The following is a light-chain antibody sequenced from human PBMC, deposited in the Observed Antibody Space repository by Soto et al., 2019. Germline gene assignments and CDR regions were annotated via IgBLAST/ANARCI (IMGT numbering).Light chain of an antibody. V-gene: IGLV2-8*01. CDR2: EVN. J-gene: IGLJ2*01. Sequence: QSALTQPASVSGSPGQSITISCTGTSSDVGFYNLVSWYQQHPGKAPKLLIFEVNKRPSGVPDRFSASTSGITASLTVSGLQPEDEAAYYCSSYTDTDNFVIFGGGTKLTVL. CDR3: SSYTDTDNFVI. CDR1: SSDVGFYNL.